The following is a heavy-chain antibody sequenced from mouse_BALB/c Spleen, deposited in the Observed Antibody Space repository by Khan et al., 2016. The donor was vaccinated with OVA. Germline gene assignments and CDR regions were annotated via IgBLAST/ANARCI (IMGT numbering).Heavy chain of an antibody. D-gene: IGHD1-3*01. CDR3: ARSDI. CDR1: GYSIIGYA. Sequence: EVELVESGGGIVQPGGSLKRSCEASGYSIIGYAMYWVRQTHAKSLELVATIDRNGGGTSYQASFKGRFTIPGANANTALYLQLRSLKSEDTAMYYCARSDIWGQGTTLTVSS. V-gene: IGHV5-6-3*01. CDR2: IDRNGGGT. J-gene: IGHJ2*01.